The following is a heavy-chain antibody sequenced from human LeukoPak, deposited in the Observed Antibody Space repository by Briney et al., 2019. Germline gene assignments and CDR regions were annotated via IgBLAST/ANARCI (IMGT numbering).Heavy chain of an antibody. D-gene: IGHD2-15*01. V-gene: IGHV3-66*01. CDR3: ARDLGGEGYGSGGSCWLDY. Sequence: PGGSLRLSCAASGFTVSSNYMSWVRQAPGKGLEWVSVIYSGGSTYYADSVKGRFTISRDNSKNTLYLQMNSLRAEDTAVYYCARDLGGEGYGSGGSCWLDYWGQGTLVTVSS. CDR1: GFTVSSNY. CDR2: IYSGGST. J-gene: IGHJ4*02.